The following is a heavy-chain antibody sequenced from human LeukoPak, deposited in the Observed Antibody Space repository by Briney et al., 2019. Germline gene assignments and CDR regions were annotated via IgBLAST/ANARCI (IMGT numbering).Heavy chain of an antibody. D-gene: IGHD2-15*01. CDR3: ATSLACSGGACYPNWFDS. V-gene: IGHV5-51*01. CDR2: IYPGDSNT. J-gene: IGHJ5*01. Sequence: GESLKISCKGSGYKFTSHWIGWVRQMPGEGLEWMGLIYPGDSNTRYSPSFQGQVTMSADKSITTAYLQWSSLKASDTAMYFCATSLACSGGACYPNWFDSWGQGTLVTVSS. CDR1: GYKFTSHW.